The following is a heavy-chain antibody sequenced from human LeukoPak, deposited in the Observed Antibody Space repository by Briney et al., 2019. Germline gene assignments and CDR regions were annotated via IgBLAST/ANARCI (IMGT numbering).Heavy chain of an antibody. D-gene: IGHD2-2*01. Sequence: GGSLRLSCAASGFTFSSYGMHWVRQAPGKGLEWVAFIRYDGSNKYYADSVKGRFTISRDNSKNTLYLQMNSLRAEDTAVYHCARDTSYPAAWWGQGTLVTVSS. CDR2: IRYDGSNK. V-gene: IGHV3-30*02. J-gene: IGHJ4*02. CDR3: ARDTSYPAAW. CDR1: GFTFSSYG.